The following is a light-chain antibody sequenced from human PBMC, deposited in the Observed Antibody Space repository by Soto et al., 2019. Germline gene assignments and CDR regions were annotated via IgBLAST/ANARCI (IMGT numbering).Light chain of an antibody. J-gene: IGLJ1*01. Sequence: QSALTQPPSASGSPGQSVTISCTGTSSDFRNYNFVSWYQQHPGKAPKLMIYEVYKRPSGVPDRFSGSKSGNTASLTVSGLLAEDEADYYCASYAGSNKVFGTGTKLTVL. CDR1: SSDFRNYNF. V-gene: IGLV2-8*01. CDR3: ASYAGSNKV. CDR2: EVY.